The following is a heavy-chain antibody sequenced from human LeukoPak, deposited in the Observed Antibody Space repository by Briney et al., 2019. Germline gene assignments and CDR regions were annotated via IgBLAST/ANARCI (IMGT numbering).Heavy chain of an antibody. CDR3: ARGKQLLRMTAEYFQH. CDR1: GGSISSGSYY. D-gene: IGHD2-2*01. Sequence: PSQTLSLTCTVSGGSISSGSYYWSWIRQPAGKGLEWIGRIYTSGSTNYNPSLKSRVTISVDTSKNQFSLRLSSVTAADTAVYYCARGKQLLRMTAEYFQHWGQGTLVTVSS. J-gene: IGHJ1*01. V-gene: IGHV4-61*02. CDR2: IYTSGST.